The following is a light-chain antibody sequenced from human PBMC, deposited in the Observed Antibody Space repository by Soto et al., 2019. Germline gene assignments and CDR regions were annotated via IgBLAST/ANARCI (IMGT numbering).Light chain of an antibody. J-gene: IGKJ1*01. CDR1: QTVSSSY. V-gene: IGKV3-20*01. CDR2: GTS. CDR3: HQYGGSPTWT. Sequence: EIVLTQSPGTLSLSAGERATLSCRASQTVSSSYVAWYPPKPGQAPRLLMYGTSTRATGIPDRFSGSGSGTDFSLTISRLEPEDFAVYYCHQYGGSPTWTFGQVTKVENK.